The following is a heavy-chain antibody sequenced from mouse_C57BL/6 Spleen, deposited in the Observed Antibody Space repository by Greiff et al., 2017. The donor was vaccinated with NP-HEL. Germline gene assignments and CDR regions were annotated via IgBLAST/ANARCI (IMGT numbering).Heavy chain of an antibody. CDR1: GYSITSGYY. CDR3: ARRYSGYYFDY. CDR2: ISYDGSN. Sequence: EVKLLESGPGLVKPSQSLSLTCSVTGYSITSGYYWNWIRQFPGNKLEWMGYISYDGSNNYNPSLKNRISITRDTSKNQFFLKLNSVTTEDTATYYCARRYSGYYFDYWGQGTTLTVSS. D-gene: IGHD2-12*01. V-gene: IGHV3-6*01. J-gene: IGHJ2*01.